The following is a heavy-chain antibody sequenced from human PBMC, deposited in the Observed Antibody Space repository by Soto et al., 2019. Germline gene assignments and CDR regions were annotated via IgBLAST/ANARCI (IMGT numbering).Heavy chain of an antibody. CDR3: ARETRDSSA. Sequence: LRLSCAASGFIFSSSTLSWVRQAPGKGLEWVSCISPSSSYIYYADSVKGRFSISRDNAKNSLFLEMNNLRAEDTAVYYCARETRDSSAWGQGTLVTVSS. CDR1: GFIFSSST. CDR2: ISPSSSYI. V-gene: IGHV3-21*01. J-gene: IGHJ5*02. D-gene: IGHD1-1*01.